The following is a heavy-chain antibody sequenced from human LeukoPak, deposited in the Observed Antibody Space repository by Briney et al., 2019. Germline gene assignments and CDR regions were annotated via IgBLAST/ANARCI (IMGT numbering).Heavy chain of an antibody. CDR1: GFTFSSYG. Sequence: GGSLTLSCAASGFTFSSYGMHWVRQAPGKGLEGVAFIRYDGSNKYYADSVKGRLTISRDNYKNPLYLKMNSLRAEDTAVYYCAKDDGSYLIYYWGQGTLVTVSS. D-gene: IGHD1-26*01. CDR3: AKDDGSYLIYY. V-gene: IGHV3-30*02. CDR2: IRYDGSNK. J-gene: IGHJ4*02.